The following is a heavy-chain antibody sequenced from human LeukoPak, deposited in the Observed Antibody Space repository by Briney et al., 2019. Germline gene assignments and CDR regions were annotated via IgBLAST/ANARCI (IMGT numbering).Heavy chain of an antibody. CDR2: IYHSGST. CDR1: GGSISSSNW. CDR3: ARISSGWSYYYYYMDV. Sequence: SETLSLTCAVSGGSISSSNWWSWVRQPPGKGLEWIGEIYHSGSTNYDPSLKSRVTISVDKSKNQFSLKLSSVTAADTAVYYCARISSGWSYYYYYMDVWGKGTTVTVSS. V-gene: IGHV4-4*02. D-gene: IGHD6-19*01. J-gene: IGHJ6*03.